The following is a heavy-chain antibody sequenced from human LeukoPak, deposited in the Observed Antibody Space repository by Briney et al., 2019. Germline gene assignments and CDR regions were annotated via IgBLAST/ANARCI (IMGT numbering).Heavy chain of an antibody. CDR3: ARDEGAGTTIRGFDS. D-gene: IGHD1-7*01. Sequence: GGSLRLSCAASGFTFSRYWMHWVRQAPGKGLVWVSSIKTDSTDRRYVDSVKGRFTISRDNARKTLYLQMTSLRAEDTAVYYCARDEGAGTTIRGFDSWGLGTLVTVSS. J-gene: IGHJ4*02. CDR1: GFTFSRYW. CDR2: IKTDSTDR. V-gene: IGHV3-74*01.